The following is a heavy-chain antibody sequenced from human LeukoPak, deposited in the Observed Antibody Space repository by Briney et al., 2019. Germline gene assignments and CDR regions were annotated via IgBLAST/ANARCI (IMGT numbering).Heavy chain of an antibody. CDR1: GYTLTELS. Sequence: ASVKVSCKVSGYTLTELSMHWVRQAPGKGLEWMGGFDPEDGETIYAQKFQGRVTMTEDTSTDTAYMELSSLRSEDTAVYYCATGGREYSSSSPFDYWGQGTLVTVSS. V-gene: IGHV1-24*01. CDR2: FDPEDGET. CDR3: ATGGREYSSSSPFDY. D-gene: IGHD6-6*01. J-gene: IGHJ4*02.